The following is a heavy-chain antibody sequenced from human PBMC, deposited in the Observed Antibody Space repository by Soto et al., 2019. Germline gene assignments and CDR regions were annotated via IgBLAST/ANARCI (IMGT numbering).Heavy chain of an antibody. CDR2: IWYDGSNK. V-gene: IGHV3-33*01. CDR1: GFTFSSYG. CDR3: ATSRYCSGGRCSPGYDY. J-gene: IGHJ4*02. Sequence: QVQLVESGGGVVQPGRSLRLSCAASGFTFSSYGMHWVRQAPGKGLEWVAVIWYDGSNKYYADSVKGRFTISRDNSKNTLYLQMNSLRAEDTAVYYCATSRYCSGGRCSPGYDYWGQGTLVTVSS. D-gene: IGHD2-15*01.